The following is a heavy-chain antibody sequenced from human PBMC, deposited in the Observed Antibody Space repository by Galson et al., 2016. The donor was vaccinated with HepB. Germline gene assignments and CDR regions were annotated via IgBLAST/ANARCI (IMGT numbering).Heavy chain of an antibody. CDR3: ATGFINSWGIYYAMDV. CDR2: ISWDGGST. J-gene: IGHJ6*04. V-gene: IGHV3-43*01. CDR1: GFTFDDYT. D-gene: IGHD2-15*01. Sequence: SLRLSCAASGFTFDDYTMHWVRQAPGKGLDWVSLISWDGGSTYYADSAKGRFTISRDNSKNSLYLQMNSLSTKDTAIYYCATGFINSWGIYYAMDVWGKGTKVTVSS.